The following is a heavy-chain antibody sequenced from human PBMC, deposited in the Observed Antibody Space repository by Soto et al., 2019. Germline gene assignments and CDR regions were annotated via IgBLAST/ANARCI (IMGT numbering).Heavy chain of an antibody. J-gene: IGHJ4*02. D-gene: IGHD1-26*01. CDR3: AHGSSRVGAAAFDY. CDR2: FYWDDDR. V-gene: IGHV2-5*02. Sequence: SGPTLVNPTQTLTLTCSFSGFSLSTSGVGVGWVRQAPGKALEWLTLFYWDDDRRYNPSLKSRLTFAKDTSRNQVVLTMTNMDPVDTATYYCAHGSSRVGAAAFDYWGRGILVTVSA. CDR1: GFSLSTSGVG.